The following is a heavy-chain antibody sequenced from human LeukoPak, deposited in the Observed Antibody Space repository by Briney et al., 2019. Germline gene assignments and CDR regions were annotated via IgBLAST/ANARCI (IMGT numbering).Heavy chain of an antibody. CDR2: IKQDGSEK. J-gene: IGHJ4*02. CDR1: GFTFSSYW. CDR3: ARGFDILTGYFCY. D-gene: IGHD3-9*01. Sequence: GGSLRLSCAASGFTFSSYWMSWVRQAPGKGLAGVANIKQDGSEKYYVDSVKGRFTISRDNAKNSLYLQMNSLNAEDTAVYYCARGFDILTGYFCYWGQGTLVTVSS. V-gene: IGHV3-7*01.